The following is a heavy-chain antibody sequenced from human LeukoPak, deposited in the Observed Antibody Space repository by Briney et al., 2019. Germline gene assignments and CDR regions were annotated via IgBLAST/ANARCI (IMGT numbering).Heavy chain of an antibody. J-gene: IGHJ4*02. V-gene: IGHV1-24*01. D-gene: IGHD5-18*01. CDR1: GYTLTELS. CDR3: ATRGETGYSYGPYYFDY. Sequence: ASVKVSCKVSGYTLTELSMHWVRQAPGKGLEWMGGFDPEDGETIYAQKFQGRVTMTADTPTDTVYMELSSLRSEDTAVYYCATRGETGYSYGPYYFDYWGQGTLVTVSS. CDR2: FDPEDGET.